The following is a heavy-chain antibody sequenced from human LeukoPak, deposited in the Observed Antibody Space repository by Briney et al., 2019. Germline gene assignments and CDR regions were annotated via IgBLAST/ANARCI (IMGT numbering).Heavy chain of an antibody. CDR2: INWNGGST. J-gene: IGHJ4*02. CDR3: ARGTLKAAATDFDY. D-gene: IGHD6-13*01. CDR1: GFTFDDYG. Sequence: AGGSLRLSCAASGFTFDDYGMSWVRQAPGKGLEWVSGINWNGGSTGYADSVKGRFTISRDNAKNSLYLQMNSLRAEDTASYYCARGTLKAAATDFDYWGQGTLVTVSS. V-gene: IGHV3-20*04.